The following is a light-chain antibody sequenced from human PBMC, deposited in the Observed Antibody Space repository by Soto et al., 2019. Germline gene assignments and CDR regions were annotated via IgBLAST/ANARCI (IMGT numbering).Light chain of an antibody. CDR1: SSDVGGYHY. J-gene: IGLJ2*01. CDR3: SSYAGSNYVV. V-gene: IGLV2-8*01. CDR2: EVS. Sequence: QSALTQPPSASGSPGQSVTISCTGTSSDVGGYHYVSWYQQHPGKAPKLMIYEVSKRPSGVPDRISGSKSGNTASLTVSGLQAEDEGEYYCSSYAGSNYVVFGGGTKLTVL.